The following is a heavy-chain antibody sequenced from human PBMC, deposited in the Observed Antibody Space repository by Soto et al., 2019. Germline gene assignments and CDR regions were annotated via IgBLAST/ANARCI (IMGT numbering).Heavy chain of an antibody. CDR2: INPNSGGT. CDR3: ARGVRGIVAPLGPNWYFDL. V-gene: IGHV1-2*02. CDR1: GYTFTGYY. Sequence: ASVKVSCKASGYTFTGYYMHCVRQAPGQGLEWMGWINPNSGGTNYAQQFQGRVTMTRDTSISTAYMELSRLRSDDTAVYYCARGVRGIVAPLGPNWYFDLWGRGTRVTVS. D-gene: IGHD2-15*01. J-gene: IGHJ2*01.